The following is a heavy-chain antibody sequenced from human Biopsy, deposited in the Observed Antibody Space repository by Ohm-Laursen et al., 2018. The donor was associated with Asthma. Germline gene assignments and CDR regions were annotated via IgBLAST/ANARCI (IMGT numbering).Heavy chain of an antibody. CDR3: ARACGSNFFSGSFDI. Sequence: SLRLSCTASGFTVSSNGMSWVRQPPGKGLEWVSVIYSGGGAFYAEYEKGRVTSSRDISKNTLSLQMNSLRAEDTAVYYFARACGSNFFSGSFDIWGQGTMVTVSS. V-gene: IGHV3-53*01. D-gene: IGHD2-2*01. CDR2: IYSGGGA. J-gene: IGHJ3*02. CDR1: GFTVSSNG.